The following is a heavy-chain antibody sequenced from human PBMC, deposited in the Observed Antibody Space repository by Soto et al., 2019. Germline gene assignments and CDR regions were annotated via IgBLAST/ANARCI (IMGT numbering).Heavy chain of an antibody. CDR2: INPNSGGT. CDR1: GYTFIGYY. V-gene: IGHV1-2*04. CDR3: ARVGGGLASLGYYGMDV. D-gene: IGHD3-10*01. Sequence: ASVKVSCKASGYTFIGYYIHWVRQAPGQGLEWMGWINPNSGGTNYAQRFQGWVTMTRDRSISTAYMELSRLKSDDAAVYYCARVGGGLASLGYYGMDVWGQGTTVTVSS. J-gene: IGHJ6*02.